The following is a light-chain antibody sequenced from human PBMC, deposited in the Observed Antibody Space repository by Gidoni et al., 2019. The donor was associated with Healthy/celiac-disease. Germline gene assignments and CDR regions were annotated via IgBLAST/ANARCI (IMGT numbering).Light chain of an antibody. Sequence: DIVLPQSPCTLSLSPGERATLSCRASQSVSSSYLVWYQQKPGQATRLLIYGASRQVTGIPDRCSGSGSGKDFTLTISRLEHEDVALYYCQQYGSSHRTFGQGTKVEIK. CDR1: QSVSSSY. V-gene: IGKV3-20*01. CDR2: GAS. J-gene: IGKJ1*01. CDR3: QQYGSSHRT.